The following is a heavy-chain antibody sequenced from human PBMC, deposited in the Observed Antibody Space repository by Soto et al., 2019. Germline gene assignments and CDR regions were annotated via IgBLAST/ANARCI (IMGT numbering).Heavy chain of an antibody. CDR2: TIPIFGTA. J-gene: IGHJ6*02. V-gene: IGHV1-69*06. Sequence: QVQLVQSGAEVKKPGSSVKVSCKASGGTFSSYAISWVRQAPAQGLEWMGGTIPIFGTANYAQKFQGRVTITADKSTSTAYMELSSLRSEDTAVYYCARAGRHYDRPYYGMDVWGQGTTVTVSS. D-gene: IGHD3-22*01. CDR1: GGTFSSYA. CDR3: ARAGRHYDRPYYGMDV.